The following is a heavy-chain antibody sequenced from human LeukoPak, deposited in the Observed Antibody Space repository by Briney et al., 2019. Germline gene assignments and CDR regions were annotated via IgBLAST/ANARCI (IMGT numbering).Heavy chain of an antibody. Sequence: ASVKVSCKASGYTFTGYSMHWVRQAPGQGLEWMGWTNPRNGNTNYVQNLQGRVTMTTDTSTSTAYMELRSLRSDDTAVYYCARVGYDSSGHHRYAFDIWGQGTMVTVSS. CDR1: GYTFTGYS. CDR2: TNPRNGNT. J-gene: IGHJ3*02. D-gene: IGHD3-22*01. V-gene: IGHV1-18*04. CDR3: ARVGYDSSGHHRYAFDI.